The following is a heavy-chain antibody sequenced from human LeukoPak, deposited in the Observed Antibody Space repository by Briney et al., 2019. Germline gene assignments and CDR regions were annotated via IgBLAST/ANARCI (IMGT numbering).Heavy chain of an antibody. D-gene: IGHD3-9*01. Sequence: SETLSLTCAVYGGSFSGYYWSWIRQPPGKGLEWIGEINHSGSTNYNPSLKSRVTISVDTSKNQFSLKLSSVTAADTAVYYCARQGRYDIYYYYYYMDVWGKGTTVTISS. CDR3: ARQGRYDIYYYYYYMDV. J-gene: IGHJ6*03. V-gene: IGHV4-34*01. CDR1: GGSFSGYY. CDR2: INHSGST.